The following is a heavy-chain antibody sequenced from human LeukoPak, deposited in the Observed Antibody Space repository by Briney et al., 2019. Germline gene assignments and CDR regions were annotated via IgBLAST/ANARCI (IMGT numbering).Heavy chain of an antibody. D-gene: IGHD6-19*01. V-gene: IGHV3-66*01. J-gene: IGHJ4*02. CDR3: ARDRVTVAALNDY. Sequence: GGSLRLSCAASGFTVSSNYMNWVRQAPGKGLEWVSVVSSGGDTYYADSVRGRFVISRDHSKNTLYLQMNSLRAEDTAVYYCARDRVTVAALNDYWGQGTLVTVSS. CDR2: VSSGGDT. CDR1: GFTVSSNY.